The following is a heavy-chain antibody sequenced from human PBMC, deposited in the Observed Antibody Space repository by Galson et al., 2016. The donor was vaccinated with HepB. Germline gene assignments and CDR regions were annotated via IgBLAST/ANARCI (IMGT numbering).Heavy chain of an antibody. CDR3: AKCSVYSSAWCNSFDP. V-gene: IGHV3-23*01. J-gene: IGHJ5*02. Sequence: SLRLSCAASGFTVSSSAMSWVRQAPGKGLEWVSSIRGSGCSTFYADSVKGRFTISTVTSKSTLYLQMNSLRAEDTSIYYCAKCSVYSSAWCNSFDPGGQGTPVIVSS. D-gene: IGHD6-19*01. CDR2: IRGSGCST. CDR1: GFTVSSSA.